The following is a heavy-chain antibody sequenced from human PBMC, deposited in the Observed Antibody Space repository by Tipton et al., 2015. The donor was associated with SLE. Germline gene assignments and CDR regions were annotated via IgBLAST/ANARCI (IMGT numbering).Heavy chain of an antibody. D-gene: IGHD6-13*01. CDR3: AKARIIAAAGNAFDI. J-gene: IGHJ3*02. CDR1: GFTFDDYA. CDR2: ISWNSGSI. Sequence: SLRLSCAASGFTFDDYAMHWVRQAPGKGLEWVSGISWNSGSIGYADSVKGRFNISRDNAKNSLYLKMNSLRAEDTALYYCAKARIIAAAGNAFDIWGQGTMVTVSS. V-gene: IGHV3-9*01.